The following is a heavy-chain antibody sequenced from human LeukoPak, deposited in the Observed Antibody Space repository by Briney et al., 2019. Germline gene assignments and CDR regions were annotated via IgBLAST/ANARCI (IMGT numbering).Heavy chain of an antibody. J-gene: IGHJ4*02. CDR1: GGSISSGGYS. Sequence: PSQTLSLTCAVSGGSISSGGYSWSWIRQPPGKGLEWIGYIYHSGSTYYNPSLKSRVTISVDRSKNQFSLKLSSVTAADTAVYYCARSGGCYYDSSGMPFDYWGQGTLVTVSS. D-gene: IGHD3-22*01. V-gene: IGHV4-30-2*01. CDR2: IYHSGST. CDR3: ARSGGCYYDSSGMPFDY.